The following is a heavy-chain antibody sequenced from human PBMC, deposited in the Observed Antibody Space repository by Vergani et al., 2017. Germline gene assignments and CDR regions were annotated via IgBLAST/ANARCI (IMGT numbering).Heavy chain of an antibody. D-gene: IGHD2-2*01. CDR3: TTAGHIVVVPAARSGWFDP. V-gene: IGHV3-74*01. J-gene: IGHJ5*02. CDR1: GFTFSSYW. CDR2: IHSDGSST. Sequence: EVQLVESGGGLVQPGGSLRLSCAASGFTFSSYWMHWVRQAPGKGLMWVSRIHSDGSSTTYADSVKGRFTISRDNAKNTLYLQMNSLKTEDTAVYYCTTAGHIVVVPAARSGWFDPWGQGTLVTVSS.